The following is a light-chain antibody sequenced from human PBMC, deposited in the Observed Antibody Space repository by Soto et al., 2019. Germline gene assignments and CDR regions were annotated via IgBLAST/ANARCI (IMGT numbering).Light chain of an antibody. J-gene: IGKJ4*01. CDR1: QSVLYSSNNKNY. Sequence: DIVMTQSPDSLAMSLGERATVNCESSQSVLYSSNNKNYLAWYQQKPGQPPKLLIYWASTRESGVPDRFSGSGSGTDFTLTISSLQAEDMAVYYCQQYYSLPFTFGGGTKVEIK. CDR2: WAS. V-gene: IGKV4-1*01. CDR3: QQYYSLPFT.